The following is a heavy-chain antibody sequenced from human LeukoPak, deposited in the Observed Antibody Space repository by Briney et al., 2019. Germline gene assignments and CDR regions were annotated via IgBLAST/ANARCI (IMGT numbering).Heavy chain of an antibody. Sequence: GGSLRLSCTASGFPYINYELNWVRQAPGKGLEWVSYISSGGHTIYYSDSVKGRFTISRDNAKTSLYLQMNTLRAEDTAVYYCAREPLYDNGDRGRNFKIDYWGQGTLVTVSS. CDR2: ISSGGHTI. J-gene: IGHJ4*02. CDR3: AREPLYDNGDRGRNFKIDY. D-gene: IGHD4-17*01. CDR1: GFPYINYE. V-gene: IGHV3-48*03.